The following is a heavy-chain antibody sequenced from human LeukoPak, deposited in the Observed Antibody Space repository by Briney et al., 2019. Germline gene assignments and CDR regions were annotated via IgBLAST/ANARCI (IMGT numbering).Heavy chain of an antibody. V-gene: IGHV3-30-3*01. Sequence: GGSLRLSCAASGFTFSSYAMHWVRQASGKGLEWVAVISYDGSNKYYADSVKGRFTISRDNSKNTLYLQMNSLRAEDTAVYYCARSLQPRRYFDYWGQGTLVTVSS. CDR2: ISYDGSNK. J-gene: IGHJ4*02. D-gene: IGHD4-4*01. CDR1: GFTFSSYA. CDR3: ARSLQPRRYFDY.